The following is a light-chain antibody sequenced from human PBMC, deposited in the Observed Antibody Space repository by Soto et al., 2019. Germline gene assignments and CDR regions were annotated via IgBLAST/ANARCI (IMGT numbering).Light chain of an antibody. Sequence: QSALTQPRSVSGSPGQSVTVSCTGTSSDVGGYNYVSWYQQHPDKAPKLMIYDVSERPSGVPDRFSGSKSGNTASLTISGLQAEDEADYYCCSYAGSYSLVFGGGTKRTVL. J-gene: IGLJ3*02. CDR3: CSYAGSYSLV. CDR2: DVS. CDR1: SSDVGGYNY. V-gene: IGLV2-11*01.